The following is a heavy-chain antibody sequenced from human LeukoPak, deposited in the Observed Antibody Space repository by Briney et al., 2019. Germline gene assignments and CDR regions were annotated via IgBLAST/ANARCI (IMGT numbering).Heavy chain of an antibody. CDR2: IKEDGSDK. Sequence: PGGSLRLSCAASGFTFSSYGMHWVRQAPGKGLEWVANIKEDGSDKNYVDSVKGRFTISRDNAKNSLYLQMNSLRAEDTAVYYCARDAGYGYDRFDYWGQGTQVTVSS. CDR1: GFTFSSYG. J-gene: IGHJ4*02. CDR3: ARDAGYGYDRFDY. V-gene: IGHV3-7*01. D-gene: IGHD5-18*01.